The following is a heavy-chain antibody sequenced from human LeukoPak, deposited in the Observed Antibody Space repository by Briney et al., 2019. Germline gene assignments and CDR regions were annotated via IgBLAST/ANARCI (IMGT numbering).Heavy chain of an antibody. CDR2: IIPIFGTA. Sequence: SVKVSFTASVCTFSLYAISWVRQAPGQGLEWMGGIIPIFGTANYAQKFQGRVTITTDESTSTAYMELSSLRSEDTAVYYCARDLGPRGYCSSTSCLGAFDPWGQGTLVTVSS. CDR3: ARDLGPRGYCSSTSCLGAFDP. V-gene: IGHV1-69*05. CDR1: VCTFSLYA. J-gene: IGHJ5*02. D-gene: IGHD2-2*01.